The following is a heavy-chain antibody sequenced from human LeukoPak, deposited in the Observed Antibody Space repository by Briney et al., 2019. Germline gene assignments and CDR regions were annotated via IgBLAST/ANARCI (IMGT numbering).Heavy chain of an antibody. CDR1: GFTFSSYG. J-gene: IGHJ4*02. Sequence: PGGSLRLSCAASGFTFSSYGMHWVRQAPGKGLEWVAFISYDGSNKYYADSVKGRFTISRDNSKNTLYLQMNSLRAEDTAVYYCAKRGQAAAYSPHWGQGTLVPLP. CDR3: AKRGQAAAYSPH. D-gene: IGHD6-13*01. CDR2: ISYDGSNK. V-gene: IGHV3-30*02.